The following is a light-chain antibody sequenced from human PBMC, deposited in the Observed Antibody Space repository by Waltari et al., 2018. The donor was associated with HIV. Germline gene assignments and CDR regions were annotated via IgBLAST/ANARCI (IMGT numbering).Light chain of an antibody. CDR3: GTWDDSLNGPL. CDR2: GHN. Sequence: QFVLTQPPSASGTPGQRVTISCSGTISNIGTNAVAWSQQLPGAAPKLLIFGHNQRPSGVPDRFSGSKSGTSASLAITGLQSEDEANYYCGTWDDSLNGPLFGGGTKVTVL. V-gene: IGLV1-44*01. CDR1: ISNIGTNA. J-gene: IGLJ2*01.